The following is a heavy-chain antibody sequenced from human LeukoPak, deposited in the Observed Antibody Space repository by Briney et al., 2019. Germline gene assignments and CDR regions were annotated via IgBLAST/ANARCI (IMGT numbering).Heavy chain of an antibody. CDR3: VRGKSVGANLPYY. Sequence: PGGSLRLSCAASGFTFSSYEMKWVRQAPGKGPEWVSYISSSGSTIYYADSVKGRFTISRDNAKNSMYLQMNSLRAEDTAVYYCVRGKSVGANLPYYWGQGTLVTVSS. CDR1: GFTFSSYE. V-gene: IGHV3-48*03. CDR2: ISSSGSTI. D-gene: IGHD4/OR15-4a*01. J-gene: IGHJ4*02.